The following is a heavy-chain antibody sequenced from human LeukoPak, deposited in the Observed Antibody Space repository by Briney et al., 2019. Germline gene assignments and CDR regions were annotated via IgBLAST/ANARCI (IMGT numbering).Heavy chain of an antibody. CDR2: ISGSGGLT. CDR1: GFTFRNYA. J-gene: IGHJ3*02. V-gene: IGHV3-23*01. Sequence: GGSLRLSCAASGFTFRNYAMNWVRQAPGKGLEWVSGISGSGGLTHYAGSVKGRFTISRDNSKNTLSLQMSSLRAEDTAIYYCAKDKSVVTAMPDALEIWGQGIMVTVSS. CDR3: AKDKSVVTAMPDALEI. D-gene: IGHD5-18*01.